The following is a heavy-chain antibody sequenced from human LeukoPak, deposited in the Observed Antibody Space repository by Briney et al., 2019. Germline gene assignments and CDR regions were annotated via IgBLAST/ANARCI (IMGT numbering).Heavy chain of an antibody. CDR1: GGSISSYY. J-gene: IGHJ4*02. Sequence: SQTLSLTCTVSGGSISSYYWSWIRQPPGKGLEWVGYIYYSGSTNYNPSLKSRVTISVDTSKNQFSLKLSSVTAADTAVYYCARDRAGSSWYYFDYWGQGTLVTVSS. CDR3: ARDRAGSSWYYFDY. CDR2: IYYSGST. D-gene: IGHD6-13*01. V-gene: IGHV4-59*01.